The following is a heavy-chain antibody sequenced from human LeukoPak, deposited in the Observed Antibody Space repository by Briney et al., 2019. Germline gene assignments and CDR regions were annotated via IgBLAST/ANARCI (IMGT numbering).Heavy chain of an antibody. Sequence: SVKVSCKASGYTFTSYGISWVRQAPGQGLEWMGRIIPILGIANYAQKFQGRVTITADKSTSTAYMELSSLRSEDTAVYYCARDPYDCTNGVCYNRGGWFDPWGQGTLVTVSS. J-gene: IGHJ5*02. CDR1: GYTFTSYG. D-gene: IGHD2-8*01. V-gene: IGHV1-69*04. CDR3: ARDPYDCTNGVCYNRGGWFDP. CDR2: IIPILGIA.